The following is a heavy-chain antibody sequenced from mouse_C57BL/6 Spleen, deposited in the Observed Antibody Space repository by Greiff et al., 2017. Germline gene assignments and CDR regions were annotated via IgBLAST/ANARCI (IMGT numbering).Heavy chain of an antibody. CDR3: AMGGGYPFAY. J-gene: IGHJ3*01. Sequence: VQLQQPGAELVMPGASVKLSCKASGYTFTSYWMHWVKQRPGQGLEWIGAIDPSDSYTNYNQKFKGKSTLTVDKSSSTAYMQLSSLTSEDSAVYYCAMGGGYPFAYWGQGTLVTVAA. D-gene: IGHD2-2*01. V-gene: IGHV1-69*01. CDR1: GYTFTSYW. CDR2: IDPSDSYT.